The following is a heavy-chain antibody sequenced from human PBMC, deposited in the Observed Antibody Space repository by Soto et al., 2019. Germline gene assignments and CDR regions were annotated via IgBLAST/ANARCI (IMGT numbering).Heavy chain of an antibody. CDR3: AKGVPGIAVAGTGYFQH. V-gene: IGHV3-23*01. D-gene: IGHD6-19*01. CDR1: GFTFSSYA. J-gene: IGHJ1*01. Sequence: EVQLLESGGGLVQPGGSLRLSCAASGFTFSSYAMSWVRQAPGKGLEWVSGISGSGDSTYYADSVKGRFTISRDNSXNXXYLQMKSLRAEDTAVYYCAKGVPGIAVAGTGYFQHWGQGTLVTVSS. CDR2: ISGSGDST.